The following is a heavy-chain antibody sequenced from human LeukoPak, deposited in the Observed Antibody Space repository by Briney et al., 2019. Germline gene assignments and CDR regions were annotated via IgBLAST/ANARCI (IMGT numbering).Heavy chain of an antibody. CDR2: NNTNNGNT. CDR1: GYPFSNYG. D-gene: IGHD2-15*01. Sequence: ASVKVSCKTSGYPFSNYGISWVRQAPGQGLEWLGWNNTNNGNTRYIQKLQGRVTMTTDTSTSTAYMELRSLRSDDTALYYCAREGLGYCTGGSCSAFDYWGQGTLVTVSS. J-gene: IGHJ4*02. CDR3: AREGLGYCTGGSCSAFDY. V-gene: IGHV1-18*01.